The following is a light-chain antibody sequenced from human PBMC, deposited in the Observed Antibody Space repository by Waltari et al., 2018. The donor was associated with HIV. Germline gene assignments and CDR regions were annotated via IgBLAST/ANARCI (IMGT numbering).Light chain of an antibody. V-gene: IGLV2-14*01. CDR2: EVT. J-gene: IGLJ1*01. Sequence: QSALTQPASVSGSPGQSITISCTGTNSDVGGYNYVYWYQQHPGKAPRLIIFEVTKRPPVISTRFSGSKSGNSASLTISGLQSEDEADYYCDSYTPQSFHVFGSGTRVTVL. CDR3: DSYTPQSFHV. CDR1: NSDVGGYNY.